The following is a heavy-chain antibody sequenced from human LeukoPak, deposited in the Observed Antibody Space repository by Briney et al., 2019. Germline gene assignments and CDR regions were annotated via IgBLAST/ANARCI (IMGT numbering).Heavy chain of an antibody. D-gene: IGHD6-19*01. CDR1: GGSLSYYY. CDR3: AKGPWGWFSPEAGYYYYMDV. CDR2: IYYSGTT. J-gene: IGHJ6*03. Sequence: SETLSLTCTVSGGSLSYYYWSWLRQSPGKGLEWIGYIYYSGTTNYNPSLKSRVTISVDTSKNQFSLQLRSVTAADTAVYYCAKGPWGWFSPEAGYYYYMDVWGKGTTVTVSS. V-gene: IGHV4-59*01.